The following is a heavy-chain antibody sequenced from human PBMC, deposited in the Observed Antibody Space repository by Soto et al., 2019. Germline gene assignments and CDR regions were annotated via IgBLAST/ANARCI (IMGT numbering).Heavy chain of an antibody. CDR2: ISSSSSTI. V-gene: IGHV3-48*02. CDR3: ARDPTRPFRITMMHPVFEY. CDR1: LFTFRSYI. Sequence: PDRPLRVSWSASLFTFRSYIRNWVLKTLFKLLYWVSYISSSSSTIYYADSVKGRFTISRDNAKNSLYLQMNRLRDEDTAVYYCARDPTRPFRITMMHPVFEYWGQGTLVTVSS. D-gene: IGHD3-22*01. J-gene: IGHJ4*02.